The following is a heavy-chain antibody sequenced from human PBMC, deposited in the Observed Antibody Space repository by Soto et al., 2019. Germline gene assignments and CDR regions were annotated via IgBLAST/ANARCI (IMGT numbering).Heavy chain of an antibody. Sequence: GGSLRLSCAASGFTFDDYGMSWVRQAPGKGLEWVSGINWNGGSTGYADSVKGRFTISRDNAKNSLYLQMNSLRAEDTALYHCARYGPVVVTAIGYYGMDVWGQGTTVTVSS. CDR2: INWNGGST. V-gene: IGHV3-20*01. CDR3: ARYGPVVVTAIGYYGMDV. D-gene: IGHD2-21*02. CDR1: GFTFDDYG. J-gene: IGHJ6*02.